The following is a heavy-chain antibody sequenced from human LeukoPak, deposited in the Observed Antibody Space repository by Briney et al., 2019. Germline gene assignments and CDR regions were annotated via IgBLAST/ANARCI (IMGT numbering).Heavy chain of an antibody. J-gene: IGHJ4*02. CDR3: ARGGGDSSGYYYEILLKN. CDR2: IWYDGSNK. D-gene: IGHD3-22*01. Sequence: PGGSLRLSCAASGFTFSSYGMHWVRQAPGKGLEWVAVIWYDGSNKYYADSVKGRFTISRDNSKNTLYLQMNSLRAEDTAVYYCARGGGDSSGYYYEILLKNWGRGTLVAVSS. V-gene: IGHV3-33*01. CDR1: GFTFSSYG.